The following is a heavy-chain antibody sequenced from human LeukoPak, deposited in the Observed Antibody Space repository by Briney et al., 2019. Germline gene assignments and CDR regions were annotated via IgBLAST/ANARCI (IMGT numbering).Heavy chain of an antibody. V-gene: IGHV3-23*01. CDR1: RFTFSRYA. J-gene: IGHJ3*02. CDR3: VKGTAMVGDAFDI. CDR2: ISGSGGSA. Sequence: GGSLRLSCAASRFTFSRYAMNWVRQAPGKGLEWVSAISGSGGSAYYADSVKGRFTVSRDNSKNTVYLQMNSLRAEDTAVYYCVKGTAMVGDAFDIWGQGTMVTVSS. D-gene: IGHD5-18*01.